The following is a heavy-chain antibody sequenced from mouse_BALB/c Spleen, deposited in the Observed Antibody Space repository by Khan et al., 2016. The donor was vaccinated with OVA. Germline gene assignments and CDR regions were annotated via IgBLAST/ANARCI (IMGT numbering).Heavy chain of an antibody. V-gene: IGHV2-6-4*01. Sequence: VQLQESGPGLVAPSQSLSITCTVSGFSLSRYNIHWVRQPPGKGLEWLGMIWGGRGTDYNSTLKIRLSISKDNSKSQVFLKMNSLQTDDTAMYYCARAYYRYDGYYAMDYWGQGTSVTVSS. CDR1: GFSLSRYN. CDR2: IWGGRGT. J-gene: IGHJ4*01. CDR3: ARAYYRYDGYYAMDY. D-gene: IGHD2-14*01.